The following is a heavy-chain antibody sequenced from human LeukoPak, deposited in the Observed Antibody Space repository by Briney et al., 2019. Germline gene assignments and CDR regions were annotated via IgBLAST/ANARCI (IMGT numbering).Heavy chain of an antibody. V-gene: IGHV4-34*01. Sequence: SETLSLTCAVYGGSFSGFYWNWIRQPPGKGLEWIGEINHSGSTNYNPSLKSRVTISVDTSKNQFSLKLSSVTAADTAVYYCATAKYSSGWGWFWGQGTLVTVSS. CDR1: GGSFSGFY. CDR3: ATAKYSSGWGWF. D-gene: IGHD6-19*01. CDR2: INHSGST. J-gene: IGHJ4*02.